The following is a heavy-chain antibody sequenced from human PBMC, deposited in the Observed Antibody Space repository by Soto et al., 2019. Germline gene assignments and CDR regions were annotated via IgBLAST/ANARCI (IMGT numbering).Heavy chain of an antibody. D-gene: IGHD2-15*01. J-gene: IGHJ5*02. CDR3: ARERVGMVVAATPRGWFDP. CDR1: GFTVSSNY. V-gene: IGHV3-66*01. CDR2: IYSGGST. Sequence: GGSLRLSCAASGFTVSSNYMSWVRQAPGKGLEWVSVIYSGGSTYYADSVKGRFTISRDNSKNTLYLQMNSLRAEDTAVYYCARERVGMVVAATPRGWFDPWGQGTLVTVSS.